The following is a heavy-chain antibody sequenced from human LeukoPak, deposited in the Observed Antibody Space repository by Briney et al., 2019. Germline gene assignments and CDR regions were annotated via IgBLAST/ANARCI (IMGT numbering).Heavy chain of an antibody. Sequence: SQTLSLTCAISGDSVSSNTAAWNWIRQSPSRGLEWLGRTYYRSKWYNDYAVSVNSRITINADTSKNQFSLKLSSVTAADTAVYYCARLSILLRYFDWLGYFDYWGQGTLVTVSS. CDR2: TYYRSKWYN. D-gene: IGHD3-9*01. CDR1: GDSVSSNTAA. CDR3: ARLSILLRYFDWLGYFDY. J-gene: IGHJ4*02. V-gene: IGHV6-1*01.